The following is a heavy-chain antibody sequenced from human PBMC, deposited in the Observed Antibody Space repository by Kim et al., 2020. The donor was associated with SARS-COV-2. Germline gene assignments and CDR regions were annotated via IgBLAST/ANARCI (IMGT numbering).Heavy chain of an antibody. V-gene: IGHV3-48*03. CDR3: ARGGASYHPFDP. CDR1: GFTFSSYE. Sequence: GGSLRLSCAASGFTFSSYEMNWVRQAPGKGLEWVSYISSSGSTIYYADSVKGRFTISRDNAKNSLYLQMNSLRAEDTAVYYCARGGASYHPFDPWGQGTLVTVSS. D-gene: IGHD2-2*01. CDR2: ISSSGSTI. J-gene: IGHJ5*02.